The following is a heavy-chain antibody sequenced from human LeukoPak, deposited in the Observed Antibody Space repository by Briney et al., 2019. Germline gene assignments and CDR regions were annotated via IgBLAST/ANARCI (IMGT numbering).Heavy chain of an antibody. CDR2: ISGSGGST. CDR3: AKDGPAKAVYGY. D-gene: IGHD3-10*01. V-gene: IGHV3-23*01. J-gene: IGHJ4*02. Sequence: QSRGSLRLSRAASGFTFSDYAMNWVRQAPGKGLEWVSTISGSGGSTYYGDSVKGRFTISRDNSKNMLYLQMNGLRAEDTAVYYCAKDGPAKAVYGYWGQGALVTVSS. CDR1: GFTFSDYA.